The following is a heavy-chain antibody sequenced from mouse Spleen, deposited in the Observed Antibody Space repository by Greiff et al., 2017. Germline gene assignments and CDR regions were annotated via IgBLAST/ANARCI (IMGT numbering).Heavy chain of an antibody. J-gene: IGHJ2*01. CDR1: GFTFSSYA. Sequence: EVNVVESGGGLVKLGGSLKLSCAASGFTFSSYAMSWVRQTPEKRLEWVATISSGGGNTYYPDSVKGRFTISRDNAKNTLYLQMSSLKSEDTAMYYCARHVIYYFDYWGQGTTLTVSS. CDR3: ARHVIYYFDY. V-gene: IGHV5-9*04. CDR2: ISSGGGNT. D-gene: IGHD2-4*01.